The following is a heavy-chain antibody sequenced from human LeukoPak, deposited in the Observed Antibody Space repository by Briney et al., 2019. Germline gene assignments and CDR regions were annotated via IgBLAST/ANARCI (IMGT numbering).Heavy chain of an antibody. D-gene: IGHD6-6*01. CDR3: ASEDVEYSSSSYFDY. V-gene: IGHV1-69*05. CDR2: IIPIFGTA. J-gene: IGHJ4*02. Sequence: PRASVKVSCKASGGTFSSYAISWVRQAPGQGLEWMGRIIPIFGTANYAQKFQGRVTITTDDSTSTAYMELSSLRSEDTAVYYCASEDVEYSSSSYFDYWGQGTLVTVSS. CDR1: GGTFSSYA.